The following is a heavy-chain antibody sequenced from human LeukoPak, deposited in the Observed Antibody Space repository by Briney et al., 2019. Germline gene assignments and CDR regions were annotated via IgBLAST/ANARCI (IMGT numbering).Heavy chain of an antibody. CDR3: ARWHWFDP. CDR2: IKPDGSEK. V-gene: IGHV3-7*03. Sequence: GGSLRLSCVASGFTFSTYWMSWVRQAPGKGLEWVAYIKPDGSEKSYVDSVKGRFTISRDNAKNSLYLQMNSLRAEGTAVYSCARWHWFDPWGQGTLVTVSS. J-gene: IGHJ5*02. CDR1: GFTFSTYW. D-gene: IGHD5-12*01.